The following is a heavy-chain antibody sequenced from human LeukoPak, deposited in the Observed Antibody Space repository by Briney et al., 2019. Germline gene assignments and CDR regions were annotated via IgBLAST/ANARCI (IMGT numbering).Heavy chain of an antibody. Sequence: ASVKVSCKASGYTFTSYGISWVRQAPGQGLEWMGWISAYNGNTNYAQKLQGRVTMTTDTSTSTAYMELRSLRSDDTAVYYCATEGGYYGSGRNVYFDYWGQGTLVTVSS. CDR1: GYTFTSYG. CDR3: ATEGGYYGSGRNVYFDY. CDR2: ISAYNGNT. D-gene: IGHD3-10*01. J-gene: IGHJ4*02. V-gene: IGHV1-18*01.